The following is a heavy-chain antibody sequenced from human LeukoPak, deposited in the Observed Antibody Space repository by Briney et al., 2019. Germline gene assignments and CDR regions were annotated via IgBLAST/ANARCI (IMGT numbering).Heavy chain of an antibody. D-gene: IGHD1-1*01. Sequence: ASVKVSCKASGYTFTSYDINWVRQATGQGLEWMGWMNPNSGNTGYAQKFQGRVTMTRNTSISTAYMEPSSLRSDDTAVYYCARAGTYDYGDSWGQGTLVTVSS. V-gene: IGHV1-8*01. CDR2: MNPNSGNT. CDR1: GYTFTSYD. CDR3: ARAGTYDYGDS. J-gene: IGHJ4*02.